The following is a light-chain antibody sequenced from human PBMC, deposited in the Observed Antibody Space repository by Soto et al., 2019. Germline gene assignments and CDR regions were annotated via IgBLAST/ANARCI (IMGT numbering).Light chain of an antibody. CDR2: DTS. J-gene: IGKJ1*01. V-gene: IGKV3-20*01. CDR3: QQCGSSPS. Sequence: EIVLTQSPGTLSLSPGERATLSCRASQGVGSSYLAWYQQKPGQAPRLLIYDTSSRATGIPDRFSGSGSGTDFTLAISRLEPEDFAVYYCQQCGSSPSFGQGTKVELK. CDR1: QGVGSSY.